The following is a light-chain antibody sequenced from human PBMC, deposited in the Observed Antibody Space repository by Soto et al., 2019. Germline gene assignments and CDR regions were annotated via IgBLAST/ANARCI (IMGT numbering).Light chain of an antibody. CDR2: RAS. V-gene: IGKV1-5*03. CDR3: QQYNFYTWT. Sequence: DFQMTQSPSTLSASMGDRVTITCRASQDIDIWLAWYQQKPGKAPKFLISRASILESGVPSRFSGSGSGTEFTLTISSLQPDDFATYYCQQYNFYTWTFGQGTKVEIK. J-gene: IGKJ1*01. CDR1: QDIDIW.